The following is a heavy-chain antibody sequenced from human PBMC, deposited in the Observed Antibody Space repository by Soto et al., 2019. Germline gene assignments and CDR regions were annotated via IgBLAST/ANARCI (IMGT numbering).Heavy chain of an antibody. CDR1: GGSISSSSYY. J-gene: IGHJ5*02. CDR3: AGGFTLLWFGESPQGFDP. Sequence: QLQLQESGPGLVKPSETLSLTCTVSGGSISSSSYYWGWIRQPPGKGLEWIGSIYYSGSTYYNPSLKSRVTISVDTSKNQFSLKLSSVTAADTAVYYCAGGFTLLWFGESPQGFDPWGQGTLVTVSS. D-gene: IGHD3-10*01. CDR2: IYYSGST. V-gene: IGHV4-39*01.